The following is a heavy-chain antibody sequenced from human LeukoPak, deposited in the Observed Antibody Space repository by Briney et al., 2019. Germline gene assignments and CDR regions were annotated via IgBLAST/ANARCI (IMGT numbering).Heavy chain of an antibody. CDR1: GGSFSGYY. Sequence: SETLSLTCAVYGGSFSGYYWSWIRQPPGKGLEWIGEINHSGSTNYNPSLKSRVTISVDTSKNQSSLKLSSVTAADTAVYYCARTHYGGNEHFQHWGQGTLVTVSS. V-gene: IGHV4-34*01. D-gene: IGHD4-23*01. CDR3: ARTHYGGNEHFQH. J-gene: IGHJ1*01. CDR2: INHSGST.